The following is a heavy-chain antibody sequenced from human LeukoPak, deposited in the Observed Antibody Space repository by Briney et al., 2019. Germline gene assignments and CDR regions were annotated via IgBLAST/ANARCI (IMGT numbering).Heavy chain of an antibody. CDR2: IYYSGST. CDR1: GGPISSSSYY. J-gene: IGHJ4*02. Sequence: PSETLSLTCTVSGGPISSSSYYWGWIRQPPGKGLEWIGSIYYSGSTYYNPSLKSRVTISVDTSKNQFSLKLSSVTAADTAVYYCARGQRDAQNFDYWGQGTLVTVSS. V-gene: IGHV4-39*07. D-gene: IGHD6-25*01. CDR3: ARGQRDAQNFDY.